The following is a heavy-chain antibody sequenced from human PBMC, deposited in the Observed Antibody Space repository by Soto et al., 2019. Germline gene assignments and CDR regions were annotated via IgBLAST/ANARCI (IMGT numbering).Heavy chain of an antibody. CDR1: GYTFTSYD. CDR2: MNPNSGNT. V-gene: IGHV1-8*01. Sequence: QVQLVQSGAEVKKPGASVKVSCKASGYTFTSYDINWVRQATGQGLEWMGWMNPNSGNTGYAQKFQGRVTMTRNSSISTAYMELSSLRSEDTAVYYCARVITRYSSSWYAYWGQGTLVTVSS. J-gene: IGHJ4*02. D-gene: IGHD6-13*01. CDR3: ARVITRYSSSWYAY.